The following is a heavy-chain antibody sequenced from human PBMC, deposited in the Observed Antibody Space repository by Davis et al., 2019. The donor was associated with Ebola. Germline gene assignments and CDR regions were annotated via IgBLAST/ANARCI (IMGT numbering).Heavy chain of an antibody. Sequence: SETLSLTCAVYGGSFTDYFWSWIRQPPGKGLEWIGETSHHPDYTNYSPSFGGRVTISVDTSKNQFSLKLSSVTAADTAVYYCARAGGYCSSTSCYRYYYYGMDVWGQGTTVTVSS. D-gene: IGHD2-2*01. CDR1: GGSFTDYF. CDR3: ARAGGYCSSTSCYRYYYYGMDV. J-gene: IGHJ6*02. V-gene: IGHV4-34*01. CDR2: TSHHPDYT.